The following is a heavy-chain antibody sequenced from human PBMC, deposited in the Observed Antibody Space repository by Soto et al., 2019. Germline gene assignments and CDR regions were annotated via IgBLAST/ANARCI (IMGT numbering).Heavy chain of an antibody. CDR2: IWYDGSNK. Sequence: GGSLRLSCAASGFTFSSYGMHWVRQAPGKGLEWVAVIWYDGSNKYYADSVKGRFTISRDNSKNTLYLQMNSLRAEDTAVYYCAREPYPLLLDYWGQGTLVTVSS. CDR3: AREPYPLLLDY. CDR1: GFTFSSYG. D-gene: IGHD1-26*01. V-gene: IGHV3-33*01. J-gene: IGHJ4*02.